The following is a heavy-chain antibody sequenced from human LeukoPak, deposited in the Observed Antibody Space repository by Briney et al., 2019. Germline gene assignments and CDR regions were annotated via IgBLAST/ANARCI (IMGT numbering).Heavy chain of an antibody. D-gene: IGHD4-17*01. CDR2: VSGSASNT. J-gene: IGHJ4*02. V-gene: IGHV3-23*01. CDR1: GFTFSNYA. Sequence: GGSLRLSCVAFGFTFSNYAMSWVRQAPGKGLEWGSTVSGSASNTYYADSVKGRCTISRDNSKKPLYLQMNSLRADDTAVYYCAKGFQTYGELSFDGWGQGTLVAVSS. CDR3: AKGFQTYGELSFDG.